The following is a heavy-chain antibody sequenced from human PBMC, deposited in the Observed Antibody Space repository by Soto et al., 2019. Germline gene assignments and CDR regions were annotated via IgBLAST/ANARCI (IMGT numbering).Heavy chain of an antibody. Sequence: EVQVVESGGGLVQPGGSLRLSCAASGFTFDDYAMHWVRQAPGKGLEWVSGISANGRRIGYADSVKGRFTISRDNAKNSLQLQMNSLRPEDTALYYCTKDTYAGYCDTTTCSGGAMDVWGQGTTVTVSS. D-gene: IGHD2-2*01. CDR3: TKDTYAGYCDTTTCSGGAMDV. J-gene: IGHJ6*02. CDR2: ISANGRRI. V-gene: IGHV3-9*01. CDR1: GFTFDDYA.